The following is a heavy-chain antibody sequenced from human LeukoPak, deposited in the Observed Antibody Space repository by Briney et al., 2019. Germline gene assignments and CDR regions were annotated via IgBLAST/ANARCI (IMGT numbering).Heavy chain of an antibody. V-gene: IGHV1-18*01. D-gene: IGHD3-10*01. Sequence: ASVKVSCKTSGYTFTSYGISWVRQAPGQGLEWMGWISPYNGNTNYAQKFQGRITMTTETSTSTAYMELRSLRSDDTAVYYCARDFGDYYGMDVWGQGTTVTVSS. CDR2: ISPYNGNT. CDR3: ARDFGDYYGMDV. CDR1: GYTFTSYG. J-gene: IGHJ6*02.